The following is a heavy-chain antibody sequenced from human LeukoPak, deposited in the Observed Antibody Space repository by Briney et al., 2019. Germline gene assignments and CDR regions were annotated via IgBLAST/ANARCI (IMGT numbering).Heavy chain of an antibody. V-gene: IGHV3-23*01. J-gene: IGHJ4*02. CDR1: GFTFSSYA. CDR2: ISGSGGST. Sequence: GGSLRLSCAASGFTFSSYAMSWVRQAPGKGLEWVSAISGSGGSTYYADSVKGRFTISRDNSKNTLYLQMNSLRAEDTAVYYCAKEGDSSGYHLGDYFDYWGQGTLVTVSS. D-gene: IGHD3-22*01. CDR3: AKEGDSSGYHLGDYFDY.